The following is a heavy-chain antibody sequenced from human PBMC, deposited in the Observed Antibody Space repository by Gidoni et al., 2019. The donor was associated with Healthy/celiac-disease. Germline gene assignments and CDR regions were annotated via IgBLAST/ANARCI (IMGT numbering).Heavy chain of an antibody. D-gene: IGHD3-22*01. CDR1: GGSISSSSYY. Sequence: QLQLQESGPGLVKPSETLSLTCPVSGGSISSSSYYWGWIRQPPGKGLEWIGSIYYSGSTYYNPSLKSRVTISVDTSKNQFSLKLSSVTAADTAVYYCARQRALRGIVLDYWGQGTLVTVSS. CDR3: ARQRALRGIVLDY. CDR2: IYYSGST. V-gene: IGHV4-39*01. J-gene: IGHJ4*02.